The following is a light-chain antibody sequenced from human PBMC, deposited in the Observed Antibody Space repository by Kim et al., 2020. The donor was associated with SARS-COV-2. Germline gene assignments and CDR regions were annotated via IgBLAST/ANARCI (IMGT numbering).Light chain of an antibody. J-gene: IGLJ2*01. CDR1: SGSIDDNY. CDR2: EDD. Sequence: GKTVTLSCTRSSGSIDDNYVQWYQQRPGGVPTTVIYEDDQRPSGVSDRFSGSSDNSSNSASLTISGLRTEDEADYYCQSYNRDNVLFGGGTQLTVL. V-gene: IGLV6-57*03. CDR3: QSYNRDNVL.